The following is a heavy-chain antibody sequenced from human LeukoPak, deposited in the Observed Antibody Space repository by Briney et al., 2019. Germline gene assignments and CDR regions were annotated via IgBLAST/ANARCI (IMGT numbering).Heavy chain of an antibody. CDR1: GYIFTDYY. CDR3: ARDYDILTGYPPGDY. J-gene: IGHJ4*02. CDR2: INPNGGGT. Sequence: ASVKVSCKTSGYIFTDYYMHWVRQAPGQGLEYMGWINPNGGGTDYAQKFQGRVTMTRDTSTSTAYMELRSLRSDDTAVYYCARDYDILTGYPPGDYWGQGTLVTVSS. D-gene: IGHD3-9*01. V-gene: IGHV1-2*02.